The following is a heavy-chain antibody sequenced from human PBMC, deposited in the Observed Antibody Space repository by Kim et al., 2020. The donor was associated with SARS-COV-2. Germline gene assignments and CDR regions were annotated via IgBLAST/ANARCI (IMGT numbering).Heavy chain of an antibody. Sequence: GGSLRLSCAASGFTFSSYGMHWVRQAPGKGLEWVAVIWYDGSNKYYADSVKGRFTISRDNSKNTLYLQMNSLRAEDTAVYYCARDHFSGWLGPPQGYFDYWGQGTLVTVSS. CDR3: ARDHFSGWLGPPQGYFDY. D-gene: IGHD6-19*01. CDR2: IWYDGSNK. J-gene: IGHJ4*02. CDR1: GFTFSSYG. V-gene: IGHV3-33*01.